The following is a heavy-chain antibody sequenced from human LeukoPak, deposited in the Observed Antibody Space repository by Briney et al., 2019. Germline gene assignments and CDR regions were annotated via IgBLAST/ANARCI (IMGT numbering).Heavy chain of an antibody. CDR1: GFTFSSYS. CDR2: ISSSSSTI. J-gene: IGHJ4*02. D-gene: IGHD3-10*01. Sequence: GGSLRLSCAASGFTFSSYSMNWVRQAPGKGLEWVSCISSSSSTIYYADSVKGRFTISRDNSKNTLYLQMSSLRAEDTAVYYCAKVGDYYGSGKYSNFDYWGQGTLVTVSS. V-gene: IGHV3-48*01. CDR3: AKVGDYYGSGKYSNFDY.